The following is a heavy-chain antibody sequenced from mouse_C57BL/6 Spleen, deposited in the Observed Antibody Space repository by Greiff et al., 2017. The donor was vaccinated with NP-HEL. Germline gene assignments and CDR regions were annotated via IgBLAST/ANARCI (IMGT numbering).Heavy chain of an antibody. CDR1: GYTFTSYW. J-gene: IGHJ2*01. Sequence: VKLQQPGAELVKPGASVKLSCKASGYTFTSYWMQWVKQRPGQGLEWIGEIDPSDSYTNYNQKFKGKATLTVDTSSSTAYMQLSSLTSEDSAVYYCARGGTTVVARGFDYWGQGTTLTVSS. CDR2: IDPSDSYT. CDR3: ARGGTTVVARGFDY. V-gene: IGHV1-50*01. D-gene: IGHD1-1*01.